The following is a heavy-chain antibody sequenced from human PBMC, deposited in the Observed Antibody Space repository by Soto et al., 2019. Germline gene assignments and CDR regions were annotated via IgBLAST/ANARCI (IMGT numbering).Heavy chain of an antibody. CDR1: GFTFSSYA. CDR2: IGSGGAT. CDR3: AKRAPYYFDY. Sequence: EMQLLESGGGLVQPGGSLRLSCAASGFTFSSYAMGLVRQAPGKGLEWVSTIGSGGATYYPDSVKGRFTISRDISKSTLYLQMNSLRAEDTAIYYCAKRAPYYFDYWGQGTLVAVSS. V-gene: IGHV3-23*01. J-gene: IGHJ4*02.